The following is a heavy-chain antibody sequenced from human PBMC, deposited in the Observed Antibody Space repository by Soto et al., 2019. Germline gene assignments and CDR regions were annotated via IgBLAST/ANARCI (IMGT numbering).Heavy chain of an antibody. Sequence: GGSLRLSCAASGITFRNYWMSWVRQAPGKGLEGVANINQDGSEKYYVDSVKGRFTISRDNAKNSLYLQMNSLRAEDTAVYYCAKGGPYYFYGMDVWGQGTTVTVS. CDR2: INQDGSEK. J-gene: IGHJ6*02. D-gene: IGHD2-15*01. CDR3: AKGGPYYFYGMDV. CDR1: GITFRNYW. V-gene: IGHV3-7*03.